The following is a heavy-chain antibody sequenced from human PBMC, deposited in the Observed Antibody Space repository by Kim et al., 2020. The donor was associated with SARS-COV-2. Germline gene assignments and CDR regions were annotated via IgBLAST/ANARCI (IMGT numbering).Heavy chain of an antibody. V-gene: IGHV3-74*01. CDR2: IHTDGSA. CDR3: TTDGSLPDY. CDR1: GFTFSNSW. J-gene: IGHJ4*02. Sequence: GGSLRLSCAASGFTFSNSWMHWVRQAPGMGLVWVSRIHTDGSATYADSVKGRFTISRDNAKNTLYLQMHSLGREDTAVYYCTTDGSLPDYWGQGTLVTVS.